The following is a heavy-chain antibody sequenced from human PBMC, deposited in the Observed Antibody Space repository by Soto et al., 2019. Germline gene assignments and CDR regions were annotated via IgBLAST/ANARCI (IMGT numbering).Heavy chain of an antibody. Sequence: PGGSLRLSCAASGFTSSSYSMNWVRQAPGKGLEWVSSIGSSSSYIYYADSVKGRFTISRDNAKNSLYLQMNSLRAEDTAVYYCARDIIGGGYYWSVKPSYYYYGMDVWGQGTTVTVSS. V-gene: IGHV3-21*01. CDR2: IGSSSSYI. CDR3: ARDIIGGGYYWSVKPSYYYYGMDV. J-gene: IGHJ6*02. D-gene: IGHD3-22*01. CDR1: GFTSSSYS.